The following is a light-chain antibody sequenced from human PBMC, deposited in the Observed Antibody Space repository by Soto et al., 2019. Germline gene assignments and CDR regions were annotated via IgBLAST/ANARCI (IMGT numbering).Light chain of an antibody. V-gene: IGKV3-15*01. CDR1: LSVNIN. J-gene: IGKJ4*01. CDR2: GTP. CDR3: QQYNDWPPLT. Sequence: EIVITQSPTTLPVSPEEGATLSCRVCLSVNINLAWYQQKPGQAPTLLIYGTPTMATGVPARFSGSGSGTEFTLTIINLQSADYAVYYCQQYNDWPPLTFGGGTKVDI.